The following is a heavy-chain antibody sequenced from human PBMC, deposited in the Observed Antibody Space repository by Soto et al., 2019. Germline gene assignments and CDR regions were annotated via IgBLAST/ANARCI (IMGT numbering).Heavy chain of an antibody. CDR1: GGSISSYY. CDR2: IYYSGST. D-gene: IGHD3-9*01. CDR3: ARHPTYYDILTGPSLDY. V-gene: IGHV4-59*08. Sequence: PSETLSLTCTVSGGSISSYYWSWIRQPPGKGLEWIGYIYYSGSTNYNPSLKSRVTISVDTSKNQFSLKLSSVTAADTAVYYCARHPTYYDILTGPSLDYWGQGTLVTVSS. J-gene: IGHJ4*02.